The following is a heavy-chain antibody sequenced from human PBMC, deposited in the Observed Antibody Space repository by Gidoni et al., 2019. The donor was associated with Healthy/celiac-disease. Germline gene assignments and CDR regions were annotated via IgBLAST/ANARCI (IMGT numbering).Heavy chain of an antibody. CDR3: AKGLTTVTKNWFDP. Sequence: EVQLVESGGVVVQPGWSLRRSCAASGFTFDDYTMHWVRQAPGKGLEWVSLISWDGGSTYYADSVKGRFTISRDNSKNSLYLQMNSLRTEDTALYYCAKGLTTVTKNWFDPWGQGTLVTVSS. V-gene: IGHV3-43*01. J-gene: IGHJ5*02. D-gene: IGHD4-17*01. CDR1: GFTFDDYT. CDR2: ISWDGGST.